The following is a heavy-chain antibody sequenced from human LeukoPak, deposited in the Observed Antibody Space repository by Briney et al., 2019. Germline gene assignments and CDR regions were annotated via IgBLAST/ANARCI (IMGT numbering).Heavy chain of an antibody. Sequence: GGSLRLSCAASGFTLSSFTMHWVRHNPGKGLEWVAVISYDESQKWYADSVKGRFTISRDNAKNSLYLQMNSLRAEDTAVYYCVRDGFYSDSSGYPFGYWGQGTLVTVSS. V-gene: IGHV3-30-3*01. CDR3: VRDGFYSDSSGYPFGY. CDR2: ISYDESQK. CDR1: GFTLSSFT. J-gene: IGHJ4*02. D-gene: IGHD3-22*01.